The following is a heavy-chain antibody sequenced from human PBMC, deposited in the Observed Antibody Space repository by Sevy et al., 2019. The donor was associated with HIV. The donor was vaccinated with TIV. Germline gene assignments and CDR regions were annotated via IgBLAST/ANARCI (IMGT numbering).Heavy chain of an antibody. J-gene: IGHJ4*02. D-gene: IGHD3-22*01. CDR2: INPNSGGT. CDR3: ARATYYYDSSGYYYGERNPYLDY. V-gene: IGHV1-2*02. Sequence: ASVKVSCKASGYTFTGYYMHWVRQAPGQGLEWMGWINPNSGGTNYAQTFQGRVTMTRDTSISTAYMELSRLRSDDTAVYYCARATYYYDSSGYYYGERNPYLDYWGQGTLVTVSS. CDR1: GYTFTGYY.